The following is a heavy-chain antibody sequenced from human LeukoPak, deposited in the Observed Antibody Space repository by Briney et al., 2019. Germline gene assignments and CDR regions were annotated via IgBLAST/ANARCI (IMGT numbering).Heavy chain of an antibody. CDR3: AKHGPWLPPDY. CDR1: GFTFSNYA. D-gene: IGHD4-17*01. V-gene: IGHV3-23*01. J-gene: IGHJ4*02. CDR2: ISGSGDST. Sequence: GGSLRLSCAASGFTFSNYAMSWIRQAPGKGLEWVSAISGSGDSTYYADSVKGRFTISRDNSKNTLYLQMNSLRAEDMAVYYCAKHGPWLPPDYWGQGTLVTVSS.